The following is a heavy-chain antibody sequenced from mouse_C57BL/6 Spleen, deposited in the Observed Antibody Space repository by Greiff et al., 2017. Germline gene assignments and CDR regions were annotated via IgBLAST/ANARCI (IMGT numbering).Heavy chain of an antibody. Sequence: VQLQEPGAELVKPGASVKISCKASGYAFSSYWMNWVKQRPGKGLEWIGQIYPGDGDTNYNGKFKSKAILTADNSSSTAYLQLSSLSSEDAAVYFCTRKDGNYGWYFDGWGTGTTVTGSS. CDR1: GYAFSSYW. CDR2: IYPGDGDT. V-gene: IGHV1-80*01. J-gene: IGHJ1*03. D-gene: IGHD2-1*01. CDR3: TRKDGNYGWYFDG.